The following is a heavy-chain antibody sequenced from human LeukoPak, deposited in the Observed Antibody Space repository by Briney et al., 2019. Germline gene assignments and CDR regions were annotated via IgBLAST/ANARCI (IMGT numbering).Heavy chain of an antibody. CDR3: ARLGGTYDAFDI. V-gene: IGHV4-39*01. Sequence: SETLSLTCTVSGGSISSSSSYWGWIRQPQGKGLEWIGNIYYSGSTYYNPSLKSRVTISVDTSRNQFSLKLSSVTAADTAVYYCARLGGTYDAFDIWGQGTMVTVSS. CDR2: IYYSGST. CDR1: GGSISSSSSY. J-gene: IGHJ3*02. D-gene: IGHD1-26*01.